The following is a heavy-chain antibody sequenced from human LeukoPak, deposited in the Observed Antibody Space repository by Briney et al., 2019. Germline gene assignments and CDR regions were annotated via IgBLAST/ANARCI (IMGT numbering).Heavy chain of an antibody. V-gene: IGHV3-7*01. CDR1: GFTFSSYW. CDR3: ASLIFGVAYFDY. D-gene: IGHD3-3*01. J-gene: IGHJ4*02. Sequence: GGSLRLSCAASGFTFSSYWMSWVRQAPGKGLEWVANIKQDGSEKYYVDSVKGRFTISRDNAKNSLYLQMSSLRAEDTAVYYCASLIFGVAYFDYWGQGTLVTVSS. CDR2: IKQDGSEK.